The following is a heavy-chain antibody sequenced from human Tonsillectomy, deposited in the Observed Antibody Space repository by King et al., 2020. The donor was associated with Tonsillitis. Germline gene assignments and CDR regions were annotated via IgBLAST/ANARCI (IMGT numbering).Heavy chain of an antibody. CDR3: AIDCSSTSCFGVYYGMDV. CDR2: IYYSGST. J-gene: IGHJ6*02. CDR1: GGSISSSSYY. D-gene: IGHD2-2*01. Sequence: QLQESGPGLVKPSETLSLTCTVSGGSISSSSYYWGWIRQPPGKGLEWIGSIYYSGSTYYNPSLKSRVTISVDTSKNRFSLKLSSVTAADTALYYCAIDCSSTSCFGVYYGMDVWGQGPTVTVSS. V-gene: IGHV4-39*07.